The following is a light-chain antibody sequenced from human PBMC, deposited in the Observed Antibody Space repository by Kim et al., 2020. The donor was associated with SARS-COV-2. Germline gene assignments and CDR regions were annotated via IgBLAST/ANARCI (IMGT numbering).Light chain of an antibody. CDR1: QSIINF. Sequence: ASVGDRVNITCRASQSIINFLNWYQQKPGKPPKLLIYSSSTLQSGVPSRFSGSGSGTDFTLTISSLQPEDFATYYCQQGHSPPRTFGQGTKVDIK. CDR3: QQGHSPPRT. V-gene: IGKV1-39*01. CDR2: SSS. J-gene: IGKJ1*01.